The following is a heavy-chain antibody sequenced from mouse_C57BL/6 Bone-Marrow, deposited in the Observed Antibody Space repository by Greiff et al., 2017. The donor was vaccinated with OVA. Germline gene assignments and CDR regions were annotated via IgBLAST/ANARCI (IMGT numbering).Heavy chain of an antibody. CDR2: IWRGGST. J-gene: IGHJ3*01. D-gene: IGHD1-1*01. Sequence: VQLQQSGPGLVQPSQSLSITCTVSGFSLTSYGVHWVRQSPGKGLEWLGVIWRGGSTDYNAAFMSRLSITKYNSKSQVFFKMNSLQADDTAIYYCAESYGSSPAWCAYWGQGTLVTVSA. V-gene: IGHV2-5*01. CDR1: GFSLTSYG. CDR3: AESYGSSPAWCAY.